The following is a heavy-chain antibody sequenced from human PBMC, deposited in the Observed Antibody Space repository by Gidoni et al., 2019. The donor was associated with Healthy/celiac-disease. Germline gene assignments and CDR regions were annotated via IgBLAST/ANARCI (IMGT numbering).Heavy chain of an antibody. V-gene: IGHV1-2*02. CDR1: GYTFTGYY. CDR2: INPNSGGT. CDR3: ARGGSYYDFWSGYYSGDEYFQH. Sequence: QVQLVQSGAEVKKPGASVKVSCKASGYTFTGYYMPWVRQAPGQGLEWMGWINPNSGGTNYAQKFQGRVTMTRDTSISTAYMELSRLRSDDTAVYYCARGGSYYDFWSGYYSGDEYFQHWGQGTLVTVSS. J-gene: IGHJ1*01. D-gene: IGHD3-3*01.